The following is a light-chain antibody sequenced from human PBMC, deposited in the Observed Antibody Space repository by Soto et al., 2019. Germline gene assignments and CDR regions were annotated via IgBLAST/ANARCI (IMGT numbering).Light chain of an antibody. V-gene: IGKV3-20*01. CDR2: GAS. J-gene: IGKJ3*01. CDR1: QSVSISY. CDR3: QQDGSTPPT. Sequence: EIVLTQSAVALLLTPLERATLSCIASQSVSISYLALYRQKPGQAPRLLIYGASSRATGIPDRFSGSGSGTDFTLTISRLEPEDFAVYYCQQDGSTPPTLGPGTKVDIK.